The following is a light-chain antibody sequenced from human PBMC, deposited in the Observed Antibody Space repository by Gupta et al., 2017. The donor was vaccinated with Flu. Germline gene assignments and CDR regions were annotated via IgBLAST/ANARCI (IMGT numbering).Light chain of an antibody. CDR1: QYISSW. Sequence: DIMLTKSPSSLSASVGDRVTITCRASQYISSWLDWYQHKPGKAPKLLIYKASTVQSGVPSRFSGSGSGTEFTLTISSLQPEDFATYYCHQNDSFSWTFGQGTXVEVK. V-gene: IGKV1-5*03. CDR2: KAS. CDR3: HQNDSFSWT. J-gene: IGKJ1*01.